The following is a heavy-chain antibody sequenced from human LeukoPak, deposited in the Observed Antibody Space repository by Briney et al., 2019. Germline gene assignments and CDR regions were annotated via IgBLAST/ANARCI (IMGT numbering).Heavy chain of an antibody. CDR3: AIYPYPRYFGDADAFDI. CDR2: MNPNSGNT. CDR1: GYTFTSYD. Sequence: ASVKVSCKASGYTFTSYDINWVRQATGQGLEWMGWMNPNSGNTGYAQKFQGRVTMTRNTSISTAYMELSSLRSEDTAVYYCAIYPYPRYFGDADAFDIWGQGTMVTVSS. V-gene: IGHV1-8*01. J-gene: IGHJ3*02. D-gene: IGHD3-9*01.